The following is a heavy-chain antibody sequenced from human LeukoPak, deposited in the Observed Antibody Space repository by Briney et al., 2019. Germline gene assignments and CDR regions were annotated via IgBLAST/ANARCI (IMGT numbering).Heavy chain of an antibody. CDR1: PDSTTSNF. J-gene: IGHJ4*02. CDR2: IHRSGST. Sequence: KPSETLSLTCTVSPDSTTSNFWSWVRQPPGKGLEWIGEIHRSGSTNYIPSLQSRVTISIDRSKNQIALELSSVTAADTAVYYCAREIVGGFNPGAYWGQGTLVTVSS. V-gene: IGHV4-4*02. D-gene: IGHD1-14*01. CDR3: AREIVGGFNPGAY.